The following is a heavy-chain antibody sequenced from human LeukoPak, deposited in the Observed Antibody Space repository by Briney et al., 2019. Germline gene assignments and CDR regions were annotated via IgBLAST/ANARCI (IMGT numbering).Heavy chain of an antibody. CDR3: AGANYDFWPEYYFDY. CDR2: IIPIFGTA. V-gene: IGHV1-69*05. D-gene: IGHD3-3*01. Sequence: ASVKVSCKASGGTFSSYAISWVRQAPGQGLEWMGGIIPIFGTANYAQKFQGRVTITTDESTSTAYMELSSLGSEDTAVYYCAGANYDFWPEYYFDYWGQGTLVTVSS. J-gene: IGHJ4*02. CDR1: GGTFSSYA.